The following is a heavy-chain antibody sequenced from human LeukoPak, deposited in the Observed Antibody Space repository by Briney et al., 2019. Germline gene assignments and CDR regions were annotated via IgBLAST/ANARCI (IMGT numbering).Heavy chain of an antibody. CDR2: IYYSGST. Sequence: SETLSLTCTVSGASVSSSNYYWSWIRQPPGKGLEWIGYIYYSGSTNYNPSLKSRVTISVDTSKNQFSLKLSSVTTADTAVYYCARDYCTTTRCYPNYFDYWGQGTLVTVSS. CDR1: GASVSSSNYY. J-gene: IGHJ4*02. D-gene: IGHD2-2*01. CDR3: ARDYCTTTRCYPNYFDY. V-gene: IGHV4-61*01.